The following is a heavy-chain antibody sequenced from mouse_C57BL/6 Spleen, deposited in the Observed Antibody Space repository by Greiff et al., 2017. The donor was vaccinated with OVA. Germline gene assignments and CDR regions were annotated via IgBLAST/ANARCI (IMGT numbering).Heavy chain of an antibody. J-gene: IGHJ3*01. D-gene: IGHD2-5*01. CDR3: ARGAYYSNYEGAWFAY. CDR2: IDPTDSYT. V-gene: IGHV1-69*01. CDR1: GYTFTSYW. Sequence: VQLQQPGAELVMPGASVKLSCKASGYTFTSYWMHWVKQRPGQGLEWIGEIDPTDSYTNYNQKFKGKSTLTVDKSSSTAYMQLSSLTSEDSAVYYCARGAYYSNYEGAWFAYWGQGTLVTVSA.